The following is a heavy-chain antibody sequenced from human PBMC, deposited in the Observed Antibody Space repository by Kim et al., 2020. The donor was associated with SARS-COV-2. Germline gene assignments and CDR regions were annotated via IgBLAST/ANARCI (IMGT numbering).Heavy chain of an antibody. D-gene: IGHD6-13*01. J-gene: IGHJ2*01. CDR2: IYYSGST. Sequence: SETLSLTCTVSGGSISSYYWSWIRQPPGKGLEWIGYIYYSGSTNYNPSLKSRVTISVDTSKNQFSLKLSSVTAADTAVYYCARGVWQPIYWSFDLWGRGTLVTVSS. CDR3: ARGVWQPIYWSFDL. V-gene: IGHV4-59*13. CDR1: GGSISSYY.